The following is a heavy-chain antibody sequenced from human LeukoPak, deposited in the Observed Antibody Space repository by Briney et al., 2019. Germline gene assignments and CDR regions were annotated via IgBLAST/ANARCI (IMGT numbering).Heavy chain of an antibody. J-gene: IGHJ6*03. CDR2: INPNSGGI. Sequence: ASVKVSCKASGYTFTGYYMHWVRQAPGQGLEWMGRINPNSGGINYAQKFQGRVTMTRDTSISTAYMELSRLRSDDTAVYYCARVETYYYYYMDVWGKGTTVTVSS. V-gene: IGHV1-2*06. CDR3: ARVETYYYYYMDV. CDR1: GYTFTGYY. D-gene: IGHD3-3*01.